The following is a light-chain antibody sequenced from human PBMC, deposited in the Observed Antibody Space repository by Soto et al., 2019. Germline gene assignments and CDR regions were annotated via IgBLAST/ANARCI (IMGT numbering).Light chain of an antibody. J-gene: IGKJ1*01. V-gene: IGKV3-11*01. CDR1: QSVSSY. CDR2: DAS. Sequence: DIVLTQSPATLSLSPGERATLSCRASQSVSSYLAWYQQKPGQAPRLLIYDASNRATGIPARFSGSGSGTDFTLTISILEPEYFAVYDCQQRSNWPPTFGQGTKVEIK. CDR3: QQRSNWPPT.